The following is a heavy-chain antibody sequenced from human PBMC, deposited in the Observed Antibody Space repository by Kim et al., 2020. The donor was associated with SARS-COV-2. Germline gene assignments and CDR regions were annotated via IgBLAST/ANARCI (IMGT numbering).Heavy chain of an antibody. Sequence: SETLSLTCAVYGGSFSGYYWSWIRQPPGKGLEWIGEINHSGSTNYNPSLKSRVTISVDTSKNQFSLKLSSVTAADTAVYYCARGRLASYYYMDVWGKGTTVTVSS. CDR2: INHSGST. D-gene: IGHD3-16*01. CDR3: ARGRLASYYYMDV. J-gene: IGHJ6*03. CDR1: GGSFSGYY. V-gene: IGHV4-34*01.